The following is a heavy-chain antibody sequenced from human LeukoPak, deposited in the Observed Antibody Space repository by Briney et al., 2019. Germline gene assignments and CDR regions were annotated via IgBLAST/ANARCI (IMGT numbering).Heavy chain of an antibody. CDR1: GYTFTSYA. CDR2: INTNTGNP. V-gene: IGHV7-4-1*02. CDR3: TTYLGAYAADYFDF. D-gene: IGHD5-12*01. Sequence: ASVKVSCKASGYTFTSYAMNWVRQAPGQGLEWMGWINTNTGNPTYAQGFTGRFVFSLDTSVSTAYLQISSLKAEDTAVYYCTTYLGAYAADYFDFWGQGTLVTVSS. J-gene: IGHJ4*02.